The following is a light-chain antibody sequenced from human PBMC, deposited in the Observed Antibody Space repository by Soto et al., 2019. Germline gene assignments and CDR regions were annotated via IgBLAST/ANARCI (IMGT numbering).Light chain of an antibody. CDR2: AAS. J-gene: IGKJ1*01. CDR3: QQSYITPWT. Sequence: DIRMTQSPSSLSASVGDRVTITCRASQIISTNLNWYQQKPGKAPELLIYAASSLQSGVPSRFSGSGSGTDFTLTISSLQPEDFATYYCQQSYITPWTFGQGTKVEIK. V-gene: IGKV1-39*01. CDR1: QIISTN.